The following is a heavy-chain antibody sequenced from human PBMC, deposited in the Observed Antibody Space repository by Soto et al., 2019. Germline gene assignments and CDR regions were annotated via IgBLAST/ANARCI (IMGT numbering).Heavy chain of an antibody. J-gene: IGHJ6*02. D-gene: IGHD6-6*01. CDR2: ISAYNGNT. Sequence: QVQLVQSGAEVKKPGASVKVSCKASGYTFTSYGISWVRQAPEQGLEWMGWISAYNGNTNYAQKLQGRVTMTTDTSTSTAYMELRSLRSDDTAVYYCARDSPSSSSSVYYYYGMDVWGQGTTVTVSS. CDR3: ARDSPSSSSSVYYYYGMDV. V-gene: IGHV1-18*01. CDR1: GYTFTSYG.